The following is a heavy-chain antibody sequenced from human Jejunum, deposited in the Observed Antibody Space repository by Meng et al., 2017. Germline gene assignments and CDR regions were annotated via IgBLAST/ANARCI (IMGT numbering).Heavy chain of an antibody. D-gene: IGHD3-16*01. CDR3: ARGGWDFEY. CDR1: CVCFTSGHYY. CDR2: VFYTGST. J-gene: IGHJ4*02. V-gene: IGHV4-61*01. Sequence: QVQLREWGQGRVRPSATVSLTCTVSCVCFTSGHYYWSWVRQPPGQGLEWIGHVFYTGSTNYSPYFKSRVTISVHTSMNQFSLKLNSVTAADTAVYYCARGGWDFEYWGQGILVTVSS.